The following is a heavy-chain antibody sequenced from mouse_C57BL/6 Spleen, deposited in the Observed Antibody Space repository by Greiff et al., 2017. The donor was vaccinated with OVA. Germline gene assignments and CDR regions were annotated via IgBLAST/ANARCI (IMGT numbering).Heavy chain of an antibody. CDR1: GYTFTDYY. J-gene: IGHJ3*01. V-gene: IGHV1-76*01. Sequence: QVQLQQSGAELVRPGASVKLSCKASGYTFTDYYINWVKQRPGQGLAWIARIYPGSGNTYYNEKFKGKATLTAEKSSSTAYMQLSSLTSEDAAVYVCARSTAQATCAYWGQGTLVTVSA. CDR3: ARSTAQATCAY. CDR2: IYPGSGNT. D-gene: IGHD3-2*02.